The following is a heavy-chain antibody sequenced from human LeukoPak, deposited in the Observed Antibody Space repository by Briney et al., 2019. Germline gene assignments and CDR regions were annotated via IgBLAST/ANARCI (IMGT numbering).Heavy chain of an antibody. Sequence: GGSLRLSCAASGSTFSNYWMGWVRQAPGKGLEWVANTKPDESAEYYADFECGRFTTTSDHANNFKNQQMTTKKAEDTAVYFCARDGGLNTNGDYWGQGNLVTVSS. D-gene: IGHD2-15*01. CDR3: ARDGGLNTNGDY. J-gene: IGHJ4*02. CDR1: GSTFSNYW. CDR2: TKPDESAE. V-gene: IGHV3-7*01.